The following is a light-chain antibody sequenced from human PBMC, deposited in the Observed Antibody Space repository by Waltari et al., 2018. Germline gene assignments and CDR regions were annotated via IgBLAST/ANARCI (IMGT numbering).Light chain of an antibody. Sequence: QSAPTQPPSASGSPGQSVTISCTGTSSDVGGYNYVSWYQQHPGNAPKLMIYEVSKRPSGVPDRFSGSKSGNTASLTVSGLQAEDEADYYCSSYAGSNNLVFGGGTKLTVL. CDR2: EVS. CDR3: SSYAGSNNLV. CDR1: SSDVGGYNY. J-gene: IGLJ2*01. V-gene: IGLV2-8*01.